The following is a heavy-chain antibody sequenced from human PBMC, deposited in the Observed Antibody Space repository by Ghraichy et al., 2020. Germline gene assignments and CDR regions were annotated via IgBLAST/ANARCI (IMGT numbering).Heavy chain of an antibody. Sequence: SETLSLTCAVSGYSISSGYYWGWVRQPPGKGLEWIGSIYHGGSTYYNPSLKSRVTISVDTSKNQFSLKLSSVTAADTAVYYCARGFSGSSYYYSYYMDVWGKGTTVTVSS. V-gene: IGHV4-38-2*01. CDR1: GYSISSGYY. CDR2: IYHGGST. D-gene: IGHD1-26*01. CDR3: ARGFSGSSYYYSYYMDV. J-gene: IGHJ6*03.